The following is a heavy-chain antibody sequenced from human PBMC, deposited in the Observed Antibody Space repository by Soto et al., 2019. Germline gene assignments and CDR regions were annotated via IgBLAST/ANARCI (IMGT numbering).Heavy chain of an antibody. CDR1: GGSFSGYY. J-gene: IGHJ4*02. Sequence: QVQLQQWGAGLLKPSETLSLTCAVYGGSFSGYYWNWIRQPPGKGLEWIGEINHSGSTNYNPSLNSRLTFSVDTSKTQFSLKLSSVTAADTAVYYCARGWGRIFDYWGQGTLVTVSS. CDR3: ARGWGRIFDY. CDR2: INHSGST. V-gene: IGHV4-34*01. D-gene: IGHD7-27*01.